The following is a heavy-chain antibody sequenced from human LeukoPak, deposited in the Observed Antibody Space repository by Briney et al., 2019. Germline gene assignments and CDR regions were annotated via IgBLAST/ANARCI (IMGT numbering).Heavy chain of an antibody. V-gene: IGHV1-46*01. D-gene: IGHD2-15*01. CDR1: GNTFTSYY. CDR2: INPSGGST. CDR3: ARDEEEGSGPDY. Sequence: ASVKVSCKASGNTFTSYYMHWVRQAPGQGLEWMGIINPSGGSTSYAQKFQGRDTMTRDTSTSTVYMELSSLRSEDAAVYYCARDEEEGSGPDYWGQGTLVTVSS. J-gene: IGHJ4*02.